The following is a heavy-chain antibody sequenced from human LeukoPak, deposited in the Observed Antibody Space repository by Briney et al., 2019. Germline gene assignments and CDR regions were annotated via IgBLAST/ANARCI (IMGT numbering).Heavy chain of an antibody. Sequence: SVKVSCKDSGGTFSTYAISWVRQAPGQGLEWMGGIIPIFGTTNFAQKFQGRVTITADESTSTAYMELSSLRSEDTAVYYCARSQSGSYEFDYWGQGTLVTVSS. CDR3: ARSQSGSYEFDY. V-gene: IGHV1-69*01. CDR1: GGTFSTYA. D-gene: IGHD1-26*01. CDR2: IIPIFGTT. J-gene: IGHJ4*02.